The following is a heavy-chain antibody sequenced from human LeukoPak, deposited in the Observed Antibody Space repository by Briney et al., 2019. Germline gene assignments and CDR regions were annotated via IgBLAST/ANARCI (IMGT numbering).Heavy chain of an antibody. CDR3: ARAGYCSSTSCYASTTYNWIDP. CDR2: INHSGST. V-gene: IGHV4-34*01. Sequence: SETLSLTCAVYGGSFSGYYWSWTRQPPGKGLEWIGEINHSGSTNYNPSLKSRVTISVDTSKNQFSLKLSSVTAADTAVYYCARAGYCSSTSCYASTTYNWIDPWGQGTLVTVSS. CDR1: GGSFSGYY. J-gene: IGHJ5*02. D-gene: IGHD2-2*01.